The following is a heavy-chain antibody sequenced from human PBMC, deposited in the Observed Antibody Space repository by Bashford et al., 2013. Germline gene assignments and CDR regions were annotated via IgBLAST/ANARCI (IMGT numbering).Heavy chain of an antibody. D-gene: IGHD5-12*01. V-gene: IGHV3-23*01. J-gene: IGHJ4*02. CDR3: ATDLATEDH. CDR1: GFTFSNYA. Sequence: GGSLRLSCTGSGFTFSNYAMNWVRQAPGKGPEWISSISDSGVGTYYTDSVKGRFTISRDNSKNTVFLQMDSLRVEDTAMYYCATDLATEDHWGRGTLVTVSS. CDR2: ISDSGVGT.